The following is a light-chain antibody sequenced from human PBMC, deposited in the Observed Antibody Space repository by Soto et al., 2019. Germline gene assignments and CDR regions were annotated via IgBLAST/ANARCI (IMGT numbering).Light chain of an antibody. Sequence: EIVMTQSQATLSVSPGERATLSCRASQSVSSNLAWYQQKPGQAPRLLIYGASTRASGITARFSGSGSGTEFTLNISSLQSEDFAVYYCQQYNNWPPVTCGGGTKVEIK. CDR2: GAS. CDR1: QSVSSN. CDR3: QQYNNWPPVT. V-gene: IGKV3-15*01. J-gene: IGKJ4*01.